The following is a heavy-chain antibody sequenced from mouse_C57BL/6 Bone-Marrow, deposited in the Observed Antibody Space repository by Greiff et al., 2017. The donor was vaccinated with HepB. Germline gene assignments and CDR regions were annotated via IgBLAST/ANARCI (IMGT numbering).Heavy chain of an antibody. CDR2: IYPGSGNT. Sequence: VQRVESGAELVRPGASVKLSCKASGYTFTDYYINWVKQRPGQGLEWIARIYPGSGNTYYNEKFKGKATLTAEKSSSTAYMQLSSLTSEDSAVYFCARKDYSNYGYAMDYWGQGTSVTVSS. J-gene: IGHJ4*01. V-gene: IGHV1-76*01. CDR1: GYTFTDYY. D-gene: IGHD2-5*01. CDR3: ARKDYSNYGYAMDY.